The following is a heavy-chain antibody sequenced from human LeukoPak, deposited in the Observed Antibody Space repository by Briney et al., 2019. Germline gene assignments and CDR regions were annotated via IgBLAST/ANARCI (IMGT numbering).Heavy chain of an antibody. Sequence: PGGSLRLSCAASGFSFSAYPMGWVRQAPGKGLQWLSGISASGDVTFHADRVKGRFAISRDNSKNTLYLQMTGLRAGDTAEYYCAKSIFGVVITIPPLDSWGQGTLVTVFS. J-gene: IGHJ4*02. V-gene: IGHV3-23*01. D-gene: IGHD3-3*01. CDR1: GFSFSAYP. CDR3: AKSIFGVVITIPPLDS. CDR2: ISASGDVT.